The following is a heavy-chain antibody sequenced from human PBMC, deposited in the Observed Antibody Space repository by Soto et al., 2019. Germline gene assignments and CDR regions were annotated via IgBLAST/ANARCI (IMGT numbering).Heavy chain of an antibody. CDR2: ISGSGGST. D-gene: IGHD2-15*01. CDR1: GFTFSSDA. Sequence: PGGSLRLSCAASGFTFSSDAMSWVRQAPGKGLEWVSAISGSGGSTYYADSVKGRFTISRDNSKNTLYLQMNSLRAEDTAVYYCANEEVVYPMGYNYGMDVWGQGTTVTVSS. CDR3: ANEEVVYPMGYNYGMDV. V-gene: IGHV3-23*01. J-gene: IGHJ6*02.